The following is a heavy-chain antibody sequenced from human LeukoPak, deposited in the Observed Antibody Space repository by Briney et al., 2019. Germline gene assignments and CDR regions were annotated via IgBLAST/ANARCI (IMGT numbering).Heavy chain of an antibody. D-gene: IGHD1-26*01. Sequence: GGSLRLSCAASGFSFNGYAMSWVRQAPGKGLEWVSAISGSGGSAFYANSVKGRFTISRDNAKKSLYLQMNSLRVEDTGVYYCASWGEGALDNWGQGTLVTVSS. J-gene: IGHJ4*02. CDR2: ISGSGGSA. CDR3: ASWGEGALDN. V-gene: IGHV3-23*01. CDR1: GFSFNGYA.